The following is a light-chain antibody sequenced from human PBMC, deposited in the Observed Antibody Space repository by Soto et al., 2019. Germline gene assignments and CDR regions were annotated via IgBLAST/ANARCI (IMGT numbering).Light chain of an antibody. CDR2: STS. J-gene: IGLJ1*01. V-gene: IGLV1-44*01. CDR1: SSNIGSNT. Sequence: QSVLTQPPSASGTLGQIVAIYCSGSSSNIGSNTVTWYQQLPGTAPKLLIYSTSQRSSGVPGRFSGSKSGASASLSISGLQSEDEADYYCAAWDDRLDVYVFGTGTKVTVL. CDR3: AAWDDRLDVYV.